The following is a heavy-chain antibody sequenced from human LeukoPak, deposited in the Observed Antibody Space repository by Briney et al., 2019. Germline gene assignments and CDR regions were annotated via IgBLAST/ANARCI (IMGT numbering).Heavy chain of an antibody. J-gene: IGHJ4*02. D-gene: IGHD6-13*01. CDR2: MNPNSGNT. CDR3: ARGLRSHIAAAGKRYYFDY. Sequence: GASVKVSCKASGYTFSSYDINWVRQATGQGLEWMGWMNPNSGNTGYAQKFQGRVTITRNTSISTAYIELSSLRSEDTAVYYCARGLRSHIAAAGKRYYFDYWGKGTLVTVSS. V-gene: IGHV1-8*03. CDR1: GYTFSSYD.